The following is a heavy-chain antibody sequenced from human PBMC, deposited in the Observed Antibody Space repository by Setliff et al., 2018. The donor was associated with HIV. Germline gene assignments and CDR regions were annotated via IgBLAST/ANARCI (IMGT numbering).Heavy chain of an antibody. Sequence: ASVKVSCKASGYTFTSYDINWVRQAPGQGLAWMGIINPSGGSTIYAQKLQGRVTMTRDTSTNTVYMELSSLRSEDTAVYYCAREPISYRDFVVVAAAFDIWGQGTMVTVS. CDR2: INPSGGST. CDR1: GYTFTSYD. J-gene: IGHJ3*02. D-gene: IGHD2-15*01. V-gene: IGHV1-46*01. CDR3: AREPISYRDFVVVAAAFDI.